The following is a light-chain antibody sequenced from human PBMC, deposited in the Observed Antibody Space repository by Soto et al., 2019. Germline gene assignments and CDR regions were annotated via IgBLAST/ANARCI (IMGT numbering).Light chain of an antibody. CDR1: PSISSW. V-gene: IGKV1-5*03. Sequence: DIQMTQSPSTLSASVGDRVTITCRASPSISSWLAWYQQKPGKAPKLLIYKASSLESGVPLTFSGSGSGTEFTLPISSMQPDDFATYYCLQYNSYSTWTFGQGTKVEI. J-gene: IGKJ1*01. CDR3: LQYNSYSTWT. CDR2: KAS.